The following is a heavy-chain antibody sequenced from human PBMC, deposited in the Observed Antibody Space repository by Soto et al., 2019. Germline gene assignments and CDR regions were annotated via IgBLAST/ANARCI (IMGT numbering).Heavy chain of an antibody. V-gene: IGHV3-7*02. CDR3: AMNFGWEQRRYRDWYFDL. CDR1: GFTSGNSW. CDR2: IDQGGSEK. Sequence: EVQLVESGGGLVQPGGSLSLSCAASGFTSGNSWMSWVRQAPGKGLEWVANIDQGGSEKYYVDSVKGRFTISRDNAKNSLCLQMNSLRAEDTAVYYCAMNFGWEQRRYRDWYFDLWGRGTGVTVSS. D-gene: IGHD3-16*02. J-gene: IGHJ2*01.